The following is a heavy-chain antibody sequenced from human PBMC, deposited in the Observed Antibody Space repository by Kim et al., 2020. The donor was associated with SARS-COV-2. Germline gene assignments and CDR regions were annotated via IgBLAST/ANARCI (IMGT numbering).Heavy chain of an antibody. CDR3: SLLGVLGYGMDV. J-gene: IGHJ6*02. D-gene: IGHD3-16*01. V-gene: IGHV4-59*13. CDR2: IYYSGST. Sequence: SETLSLTCTVSGGSISSYYWSWIRQPPGKGLEWIGYIYYSGSTNYNPSLKSRVTISVDTSKNQFSLKLSSVTAADTAVYYCSLLGVLGYGMDVWGQGTTVTVSS. CDR1: GGSISSYY.